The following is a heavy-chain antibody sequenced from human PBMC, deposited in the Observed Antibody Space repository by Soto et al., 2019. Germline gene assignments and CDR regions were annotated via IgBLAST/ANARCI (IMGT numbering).Heavy chain of an antibody. D-gene: IGHD3-16*01. V-gene: IGHV4-34*01. CDR2: ISHTGRT. CDR3: ARRGSGMDV. CDR1: GGSFCGYY. J-gene: IGHJ6*02. Sequence: QVQLHQWGAGPLKPSETLSLTCAVYGGSFCGYYWSCIRQPPGKGLEWIGEISHTGRTSYNPSLKSRVTISVDTSKNQFSLKLYSVTAADTAVYYCARRGSGMDVWGQGTTVTVSS.